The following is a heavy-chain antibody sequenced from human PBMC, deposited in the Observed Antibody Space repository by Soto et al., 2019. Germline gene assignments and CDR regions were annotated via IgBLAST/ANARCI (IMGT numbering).Heavy chain of an antibody. Sequence: GGSLRLSCSASGFTFSGYAMHWVRQAPGRGLDYFSAISNNGGNTHYADSVNGRFTISRDNSKNTLYLQMNSLRAEDTAVYYCAASTIRDAFDIWGQGTMVTVSS. CDR3: AASTIRDAFDI. D-gene: IGHD3-10*01. J-gene: IGHJ3*02. V-gene: IGHV3-64*04. CDR1: GFTFSGYA. CDR2: ISNNGGNT.